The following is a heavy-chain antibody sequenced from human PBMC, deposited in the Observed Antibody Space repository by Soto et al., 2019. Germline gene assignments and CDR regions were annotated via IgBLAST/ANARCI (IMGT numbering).Heavy chain of an antibody. V-gene: IGHV3-21*01. J-gene: IGHJ6*03. CDR2: ISSSSSYI. Sequence: GGSLRLSCAASGFTFSSYSMNWVRQAPGKGLEWVSSISSSSSYIYYADSVKGRFTISRDNAKNSLYLQMNSLRAEDTAVYYCAREGYCSSTSCYSVVGYYYMDVWGKGTTVTVSS. CDR3: AREGYCSSTSCYSVVGYYYMDV. D-gene: IGHD2-2*01. CDR1: GFTFSSYS.